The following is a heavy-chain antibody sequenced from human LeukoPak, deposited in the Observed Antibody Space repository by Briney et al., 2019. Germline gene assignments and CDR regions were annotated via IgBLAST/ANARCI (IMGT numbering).Heavy chain of an antibody. Sequence: GASVKVSCRVSGYTLTELSMHWVRQAPGKGLEWMGGFDPEDGETIYAQKFRGRVTMTEDTSTDTAYMELSSLRSEDTAVYYCATVKETRFIGFGYFDYWGQGTLVTVSS. D-gene: IGHD3-3*01. CDR3: ATVKETRFIGFGYFDY. J-gene: IGHJ4*02. CDR1: GYTLTELS. V-gene: IGHV1-24*01. CDR2: FDPEDGET.